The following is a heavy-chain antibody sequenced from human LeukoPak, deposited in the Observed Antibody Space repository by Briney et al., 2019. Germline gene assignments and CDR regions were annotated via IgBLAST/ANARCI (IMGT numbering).Heavy chain of an antibody. J-gene: IGHJ5*02. D-gene: IGHD3-10*01. CDR3: ARFSAPWSGEPNWFDP. V-gene: IGHV3-30-3*01. CDR1: GFTFSSYA. Sequence: GGSLRLSCAASGFTFSSYAMHWVRQAPGKGLEWVAVISYDGSNKYYADSVKGRFTISRDNSKNTVYLQMNSVRPEDTGIYYCARFSAPWSGEPNWFDPWGQGTLVTVSS. CDR2: ISYDGSNK.